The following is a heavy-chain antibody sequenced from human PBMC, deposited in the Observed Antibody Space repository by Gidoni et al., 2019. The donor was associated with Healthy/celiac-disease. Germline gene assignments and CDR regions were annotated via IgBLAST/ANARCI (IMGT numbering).Heavy chain of an antibody. J-gene: IGHJ4*02. CDR3: ATSRYCSGGSCYRGNDY. CDR2: ISSSGSTI. Sequence: EVQLVESGGGLVQPGGSLSLSCAASGFTFSSYEMNWVRQAPGQGPECVSYISSSGSTIYYADSVKGRFTISRDNAKNSLYLQMNSLRAEDTAVYYCATSRYCSGGSCYRGNDYWGQGTLVTVSS. V-gene: IGHV3-48*03. CDR1: GFTFSSYE. D-gene: IGHD2-15*01.